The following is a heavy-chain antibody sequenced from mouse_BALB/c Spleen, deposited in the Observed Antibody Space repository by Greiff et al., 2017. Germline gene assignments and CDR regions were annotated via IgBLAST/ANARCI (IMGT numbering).Heavy chain of an antibody. Sequence: EVMLVESGGGLVKPGGSLKLSCAASGFTFSDYYMYWVRQTPEKRLEWVATISDGGSYTYYPDSVKGRFTISRDNAKNNLYLQMSSLKSEDTAMYYCARGDYYGPFAYWGQGTLVTVSA. CDR3: ARGDYYGPFAY. CDR2: ISDGGSYT. V-gene: IGHV5-4*02. D-gene: IGHD1-1*01. CDR1: GFTFSDYY. J-gene: IGHJ3*01.